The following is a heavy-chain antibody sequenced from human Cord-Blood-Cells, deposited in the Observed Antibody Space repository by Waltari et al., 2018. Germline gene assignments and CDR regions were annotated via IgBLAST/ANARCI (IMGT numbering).Heavy chain of an antibody. J-gene: IGHJ4*02. D-gene: IGHD7-27*01. V-gene: IGHV3-53*04. CDR3: ARDLGDY. CDR2: IYSGGST. Sequence: EAQLVESGGGLVQPGGSLRLSCAPSGLTSRSNYINWVRQAPGKGLEWVSVIYSGGSTYYADSVKGRFTISRHNSKNTLYLQMNSLRAEDTAVYYCARDLGDYWGQGTLVTVSS. CDR1: GLTSRSNY.